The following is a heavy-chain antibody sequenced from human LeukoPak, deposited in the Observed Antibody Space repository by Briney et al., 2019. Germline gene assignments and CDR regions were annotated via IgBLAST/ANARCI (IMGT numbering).Heavy chain of an antibody. D-gene: IGHD2-2*01. CDR2: INGSGGST. J-gene: IGHJ4*02. V-gene: IGHV3-23*01. CDR3: AKDAPVNIVVVPAANS. CDR1: GFTFSSYA. Sequence: GGSLRLSCAASGFTFSSYAMSWVRHATGKGLEWVSPINGSGGSTYYEYSVKSRFTISRDNSKNTLYLQMNSLRAEDTAVYYCAKDAPVNIVVVPAANSWGQGTLVTVSS.